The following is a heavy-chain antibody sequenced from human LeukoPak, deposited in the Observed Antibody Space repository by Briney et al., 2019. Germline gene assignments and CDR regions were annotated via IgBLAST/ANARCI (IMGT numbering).Heavy chain of an antibody. CDR2: SYTNGGT. CDR3: ARVEYYYDSSGYSNWFDP. D-gene: IGHD3-22*01. V-gene: IGHV4-4*07. Sequence: SETLSLTCTVSGGSMSNNYWSWIRQPAGKGLEWIGRSYTNGGTNYNPSLKSRVTISVDKSKSQFSLKLSSVTAADTAVYYCARVEYYYDSSGYSNWFDPWGQGTLVTVSS. CDR1: GGSMSNNY. J-gene: IGHJ5*02.